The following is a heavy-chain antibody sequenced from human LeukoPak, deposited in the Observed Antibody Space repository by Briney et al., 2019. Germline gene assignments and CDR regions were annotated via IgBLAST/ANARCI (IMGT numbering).Heavy chain of an antibody. CDR1: GFIFSSYW. CDR2: IKQDGSET. Sequence: GGSLRLSCTASGFIFSSYWMSWVRQVPGKGLEWVADIKQDGSETSYVDSVEGRFTISRDNAKNSLFLQMNSLRADDTALYYCARGVTSAWYLRYYFEHWGQGIMVTVSS. CDR3: ARGVTSAWYLRYYFEH. V-gene: IGHV3-7*03. D-gene: IGHD6-13*01. J-gene: IGHJ4*02.